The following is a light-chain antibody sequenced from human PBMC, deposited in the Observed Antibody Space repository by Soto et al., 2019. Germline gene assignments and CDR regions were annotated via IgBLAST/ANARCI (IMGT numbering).Light chain of an antibody. J-gene: IGLJ3*02. Sequence: QSVLTQPASVSGSPGQSITISCTGTSSDVGRYNYVSWYQQHPGKAPKLMIYEVSNRPSGVSNRFSASKSGNTASLTISGLPDEDDADYYCTSYTSSTPWVFGGGTKLTVL. V-gene: IGLV2-14*01. CDR1: SSDVGRYNY. CDR3: TSYTSSTPWV. CDR2: EVS.